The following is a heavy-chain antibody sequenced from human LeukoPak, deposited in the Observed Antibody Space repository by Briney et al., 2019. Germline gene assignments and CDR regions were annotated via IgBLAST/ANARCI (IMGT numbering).Heavy chain of an antibody. J-gene: IGHJ4*02. CDR2: IYYSEST. CDR3: ARLAYYYGSGSYSKRFDY. CDR1: GGSISSSSYY. Sequence: SETLSLTCTFSGGSISSSSYYWGWIRQPPGRGLEWIGSIYYSESTYYNPSLKSRDTIAVDTSKNQFTLELSSVTAADTAVYYCARLAYYYGSGSYSKRFDYWGQGTLVTVSS. D-gene: IGHD3-10*01. V-gene: IGHV4-39*06.